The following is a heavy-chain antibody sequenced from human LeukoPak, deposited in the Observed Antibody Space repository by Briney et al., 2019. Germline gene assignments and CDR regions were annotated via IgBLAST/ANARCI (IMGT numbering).Heavy chain of an antibody. J-gene: IGHJ3*02. D-gene: IGHD3-22*01. CDR3: ARELGLNDNDAFDI. CDR2: IIVIFGTA. Sequence: SVKVSCKASGGTFSRDAISWVRQAPGRGLEWMGGIIVIFGTANYAQKFRGRVTITTDESTSTAYMELSSLRSEDTAVYYCARELGLNDNDAFDIWGQGTMVTVSS. V-gene: IGHV1-69*05. CDR1: GGTFSRDA.